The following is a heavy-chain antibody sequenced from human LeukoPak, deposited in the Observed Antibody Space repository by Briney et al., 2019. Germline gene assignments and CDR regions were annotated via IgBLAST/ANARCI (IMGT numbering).Heavy chain of an antibody. D-gene: IGHD4-23*01. CDR1: GFTFDDFA. CDR3: AKAPYGGNGGGWFDP. CDR2: ISWNSGDI. Sequence: PGGSLRLSCTTSGFTFDDFAMHWVRQAPGKGLEWVSSISWNSGDIDYADSVKGRFTISRDSAKKSLYLQMNSLRAEDTALYYCAKAPYGGNGGGWFDPWGQGIPVTVSS. V-gene: IGHV3-9*01. J-gene: IGHJ5*02.